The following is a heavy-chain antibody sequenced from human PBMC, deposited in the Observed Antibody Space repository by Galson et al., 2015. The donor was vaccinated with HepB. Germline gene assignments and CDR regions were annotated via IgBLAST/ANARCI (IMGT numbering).Heavy chain of an antibody. V-gene: IGHV3-23*01. D-gene: IGHD3-16*01. CDR1: GFTFSSYA. J-gene: IGHJ4*02. CDR3: AKRRGTFASRYYFDH. Sequence: SLRLSCAASGFTFSSYAMGWVRRAPGKGLEWVSSIGGSFSSVSDSPGSPYYADTVKGRFTVSRDNSKSTLFLPMSSLRAEDTAMYYCAKRRGTFASRYYFDHWGQGTPVTVSS. CDR2: IGGSFSSVSDSPGSP.